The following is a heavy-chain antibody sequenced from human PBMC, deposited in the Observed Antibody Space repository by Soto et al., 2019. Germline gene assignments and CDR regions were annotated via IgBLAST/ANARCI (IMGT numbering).Heavy chain of an antibody. CDR2: ISYDGSNK. Sequence: QVPLVESGGGVVQPGRSLRLSCAASGFTFSSYGMHWVRQAPGKGLEWVAVISYDGSNKYYADSVKGRFTISRDNSKNTLYLQMNSLRAEDTAVYYCAKDLAGHDYWGQGTLVTVSS. CDR1: GFTFSSYG. V-gene: IGHV3-30*18. D-gene: IGHD6-13*01. CDR3: AKDLAGHDY. J-gene: IGHJ4*02.